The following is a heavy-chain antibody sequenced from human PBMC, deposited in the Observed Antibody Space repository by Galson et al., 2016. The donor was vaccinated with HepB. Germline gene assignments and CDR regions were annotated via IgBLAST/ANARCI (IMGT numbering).Heavy chain of an antibody. Sequence: ETLSLTCTVSGGSISRYYWSWIRQPPGKGLEWIGFIHYSGNTNHNPSLKSRVTQSLDMSKNQFSLSLSSVTAADTAVYYCATTHISARPGYYGMDVWGQGTTVTVSS. CDR1: GGSISRYY. J-gene: IGHJ6*02. D-gene: IGHD6-6*01. V-gene: IGHV4-59*01. CDR2: IHYSGNT. CDR3: ATTHISARPGYYGMDV.